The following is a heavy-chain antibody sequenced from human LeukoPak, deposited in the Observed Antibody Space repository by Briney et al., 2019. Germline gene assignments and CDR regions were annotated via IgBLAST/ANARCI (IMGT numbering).Heavy chain of an antibody. Sequence: GGSLRLSCAASGFTFSTYSMNWARQAPGKGLEWVSHISSSSSTIYYADSVKGRFTISRDNAKNSLYLQMNSLRAEDTAVYYCARDQGGYVSQYFDYWGQGTLVTVSS. CDR1: GFTFSTYS. V-gene: IGHV3-48*01. CDR2: ISSSSSTI. J-gene: IGHJ4*02. CDR3: ARDQGGYVSQYFDY. D-gene: IGHD3-16*01.